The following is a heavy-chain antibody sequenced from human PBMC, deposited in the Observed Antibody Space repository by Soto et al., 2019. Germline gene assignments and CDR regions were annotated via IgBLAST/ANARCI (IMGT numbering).Heavy chain of an antibody. CDR3: ARDSWSSSSLGYYMDV. CDR2: IWYDGSNK. D-gene: IGHD6-6*01. V-gene: IGHV3-33*01. J-gene: IGHJ6*03. Sequence: GGSLRLSCAASGFTFSSYGMHWVRQAPGKGLEWVAVIWYDGSNKYYADSVKGRVTIARENSKNTLYLQMNSLRAEDTAVYYCARDSWSSSSLGYYMDVWGKGTTVTVSS. CDR1: GFTFSSYG.